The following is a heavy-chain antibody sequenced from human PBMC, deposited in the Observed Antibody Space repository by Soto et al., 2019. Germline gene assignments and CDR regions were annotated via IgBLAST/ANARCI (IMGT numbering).Heavy chain of an antibody. CDR3: ARGGTTALTG. CDR1: GGEIISHG. CDR2: IYYSGST. J-gene: IGHJ4*02. V-gene: IGHV4-59*11. Sequence: SVPMRLSSSVAGGEIISHGWSWIRQPPGKGLEWIGYIYYSGSTNYNPSLKSGVTISVDTSKNQFSLKLSSVTAADTAVYYCARGGTTALTGWGQGTLVTVSS. D-gene: IGHD4-17*01.